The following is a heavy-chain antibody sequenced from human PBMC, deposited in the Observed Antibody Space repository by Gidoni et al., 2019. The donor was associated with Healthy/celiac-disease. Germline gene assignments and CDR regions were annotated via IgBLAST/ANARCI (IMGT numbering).Heavy chain of an antibody. V-gene: IGHV1-69*01. CDR2: IIPIFGTA. D-gene: IGHD3-9*01. J-gene: IGHJ6*02. CDR3: AWRWERRYFDWLLTDDYYYYGMDV. Sequence: QVQLVQSGAEVKKPGSSVKVSCKASGGTFSSYAISWVRQAPGQGLEWMGGIIPIFGTANYAQKFQGRVTITADESTSTAYMELSSLRSEDTAVYYCAWRWERRYFDWLLTDDYYYYGMDVWGQGTTVTVSS. CDR1: GGTFSSYA.